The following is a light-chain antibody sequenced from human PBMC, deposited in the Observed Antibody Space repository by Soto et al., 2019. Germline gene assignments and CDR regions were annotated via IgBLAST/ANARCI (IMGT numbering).Light chain of an antibody. V-gene: IGKV3-15*01. CDR1: QRISSN. CDR3: QHYNNWPPWT. CDR2: GAS. Sequence: EVVMTQSPATLSVSPGERATLSCRASQRISSNLAWYQQRRGQAPRLLIYGASTRAPGIPARFSSSGSETEFTLTISSLQSEDFAVYYCQHYNNWPPWTFGQGTKVEIK. J-gene: IGKJ1*01.